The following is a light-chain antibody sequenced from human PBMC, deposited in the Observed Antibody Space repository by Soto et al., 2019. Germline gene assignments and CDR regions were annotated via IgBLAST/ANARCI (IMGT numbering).Light chain of an antibody. CDR2: KAS. V-gene: IGKV1-5*03. J-gene: IGKJ1*01. CDR1: QTISSW. CDR3: LQHNNYPRT. Sequence: DIQMTQSPSTLSGSVGDRVTITCRASQTISSWLAWYQQKPGKAPKLLIYKASTLKSGVPSRFSGSGSGTEFTLTISSLQPEDFATYYCLQHNNYPRTFGQGTKV.